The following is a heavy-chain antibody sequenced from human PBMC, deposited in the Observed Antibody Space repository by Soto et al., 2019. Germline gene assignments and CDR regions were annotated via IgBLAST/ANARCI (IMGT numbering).Heavy chain of an antibody. CDR2: IYYTGNT. Sequence: ETLSLTCFLSDGYISNSNYYWGWIRQPPGKGLEWIGSIYYTGNTHYNASLKSRVTISVDTSKNQFSLHLSSVTATDTAVYYCARHLWRVGGHNWFDLWGQGTLVTVSS. J-gene: IGHJ5*02. CDR3: ARHLWRVGGHNWFDL. V-gene: IGHV4-39*01. D-gene: IGHD3-10*01. CDR1: DGYISNSNYY.